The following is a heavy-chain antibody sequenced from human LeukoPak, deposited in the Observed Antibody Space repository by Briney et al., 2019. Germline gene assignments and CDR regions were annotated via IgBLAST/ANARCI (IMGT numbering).Heavy chain of an antibody. CDR2: IYYSGST. CDR1: GGSISSSSYY. V-gene: IGHV4-39*07. J-gene: IGHJ4*02. D-gene: IGHD6-19*01. Sequence: SETLSLTCTVSGGSISSSSYYWGWIRQPPGKGLEWIGSIYYSGSTHYNPSLKSRATISIDTSKNQFSLKLSSVTAADTAVYYCAREYTLYRSGWFLDYWGQGTVVTVSS. CDR3: AREYTLYRSGWFLDY.